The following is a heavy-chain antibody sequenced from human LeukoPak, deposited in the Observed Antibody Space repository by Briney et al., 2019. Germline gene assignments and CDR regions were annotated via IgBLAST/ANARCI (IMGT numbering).Heavy chain of an antibody. CDR1: GFTFSHYA. CDR2: IRNDGSNI. J-gene: IGHJ4*02. CDR3: AKDPRGYSYGTFDY. D-gene: IGHD5-18*01. Sequence: PGGSLRLSCAASGFTFSHYAMHWVRQAPGKGLEWVAYIRNDGSNIYYTDSVKGRFTISRDNSKNTLYLQTNSLRAEDAAVYYCAKDPRGYSYGTFDYWGQGTLVTVSS. V-gene: IGHV3-30*02.